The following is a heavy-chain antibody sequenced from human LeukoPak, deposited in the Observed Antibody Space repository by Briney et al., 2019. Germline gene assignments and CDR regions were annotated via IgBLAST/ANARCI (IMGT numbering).Heavy chain of an antibody. V-gene: IGHV4-59*08. CDR3: ASGSTPYYYGMDV. J-gene: IGHJ6*02. Sequence: SETLSLTCTVSGDSISSYYWSWIRQPPGKGLEWIGSISYSGSTNYSPSLKSRVTISVDTSKNQFSLKLSSVTAADTAVYYCASGSTPYYYGMDVWGQGTTVTVSS. CDR1: GDSISSYY. CDR2: ISYSGST. D-gene: IGHD2-15*01.